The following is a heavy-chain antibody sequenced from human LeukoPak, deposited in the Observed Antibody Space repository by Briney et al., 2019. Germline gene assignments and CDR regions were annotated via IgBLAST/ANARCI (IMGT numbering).Heavy chain of an antibody. CDR1: GYTFTGYY. CDR2: INPNSGGT. J-gene: IGHJ6*03. D-gene: IGHD2-2*01. Sequence: ASVKVSCKASGYTFTGYYMHWVRQAPGQGLEWMGWINPNSGGTNYPQKFQGRVTMTRDTSISTAYMELSRLRSDDTAVYYCARGHCSTTSCPYYWYMDVWGRGTTVTVSS. V-gene: IGHV1-2*02. CDR3: ARGHCSTTSCPYYWYMDV.